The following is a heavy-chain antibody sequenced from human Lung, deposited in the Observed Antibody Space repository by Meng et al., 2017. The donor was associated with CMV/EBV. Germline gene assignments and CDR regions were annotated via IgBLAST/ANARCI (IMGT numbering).Heavy chain of an antibody. CDR2: IIPFFGAA. CDR3: ASSYYYDSSGYVYFDY. CDR1: GGTFSSYA. J-gene: IGHJ4*02. V-gene: IGHV1-69*05. D-gene: IGHD3-22*01. Sequence: GGTFSSYAISWVRQTPGQGLEWMGGIIPFFGAANYAQKFQGRVTITTDEFTTTAYMELSSLRSEDTAVYYCASSYYYDSSGYVYFDYWGQGTLVTVSS.